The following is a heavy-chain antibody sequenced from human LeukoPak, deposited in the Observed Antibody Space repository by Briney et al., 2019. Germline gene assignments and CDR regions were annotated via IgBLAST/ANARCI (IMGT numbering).Heavy chain of an antibody. Sequence: PGRSLRLSCAASGFTFDDYAMHWDRQAQGTGLEWVSGISWNSGSIGYADSVKGRFTISRDNAKNSLYMQMNSLRAEDTAVYYCAKPATHDDAFDIWGQGTMVTVSS. CDR2: ISWNSGSI. D-gene: IGHD6-25*01. CDR3: AKPATHDDAFDI. J-gene: IGHJ3*02. V-gene: IGHV3-9*01. CDR1: GFTFDDYA.